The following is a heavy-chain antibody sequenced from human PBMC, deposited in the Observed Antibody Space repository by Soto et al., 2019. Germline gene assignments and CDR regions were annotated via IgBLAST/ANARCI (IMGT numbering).Heavy chain of an antibody. V-gene: IGHV4-59*01. D-gene: IGHD3-22*01. CDR3: ARDTHPYYYDSSGYYFGRAGAFDI. Sequence: SSETLSLTCTVSGGSISSYYWSWIRQPPGKGLEWIGYIYYSGSTNYNPSLKSRVTISVDASKNQFSLKLSSVTAADTAVYYCARDTHPYYYDSSGYYFGRAGAFDIWRQGTMVTVSS. CDR1: GGSISSYY. J-gene: IGHJ3*02. CDR2: IYYSGST.